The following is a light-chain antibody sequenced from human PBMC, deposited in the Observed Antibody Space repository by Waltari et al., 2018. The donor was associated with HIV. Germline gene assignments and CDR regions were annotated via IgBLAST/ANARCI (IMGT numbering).Light chain of an antibody. J-gene: IGLJ3*02. CDR1: SSNLANND. Sequence: QFVLTPPPSMSAAPGQRVTLPCSATSSNLANNDFSWYQQFPRPAPKLLIYDTSERPSGIPDRFSGSKSGTSATLAITGLQTGDEADYYCGTWDASLQTGVFGGGTKLTVL. CDR3: GTWDASLQTGV. V-gene: IGLV1-51*01. CDR2: DTS.